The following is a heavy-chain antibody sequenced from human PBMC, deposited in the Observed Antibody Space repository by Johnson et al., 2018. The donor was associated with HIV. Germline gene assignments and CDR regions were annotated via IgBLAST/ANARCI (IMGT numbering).Heavy chain of an antibody. CDR3: ARGRAVAGTRAFDI. CDR2: IYGNERT. CDR1: GFIVRSNY. Sequence: MLLVESGGGLVQPGGSLRLSCAASGFIVRSNYMSWVRQAPGKGLEWVSVIYGNERTFYADYVRGRFTISGDTSTNTLHLQMHSLTAEDTAVYYCARGRAVAGTRAFDIWGQGTMVTVSS. D-gene: IGHD6-19*01. J-gene: IGHJ3*02. V-gene: IGHV3-66*01.